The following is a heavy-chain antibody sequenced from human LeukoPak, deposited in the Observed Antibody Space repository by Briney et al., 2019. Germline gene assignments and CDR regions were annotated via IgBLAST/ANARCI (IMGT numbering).Heavy chain of an antibody. J-gene: IGHJ3*01. V-gene: IGHV1-58*01. D-gene: IGHD3-3*01. Sequence: GASVKVSCKASGFTSTGSTLQWVQQARGQHLEWIAWIVVGSGNTNYAQKFQERLILTRDMATRTVYMELSSLSSEDTAVYYCAAGRDLQIFAALDSWGQGTMVTVSS. CDR1: GFTSTGST. CDR3: AAGRDLQIFAALDS. CDR2: IVVGSGNT.